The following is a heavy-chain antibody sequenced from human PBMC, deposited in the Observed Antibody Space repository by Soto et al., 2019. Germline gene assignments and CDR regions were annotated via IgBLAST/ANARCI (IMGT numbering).Heavy chain of an antibody. CDR1: GGTFN. Sequence: GASVKVSCKVSGGTFNIRWVRQAPGQGLEWMGGIIPVIDTANYARKFQGRVVISADRATNIVYMEMMSLTLEDTAVYYCARGSGADAFDIWGQGTMATVSS. CDR3: ARGSGADAFDI. J-gene: IGHJ3*02. CDR2: IIPVIDTA. V-gene: IGHV1-69*06. D-gene: IGHD7-27*01.